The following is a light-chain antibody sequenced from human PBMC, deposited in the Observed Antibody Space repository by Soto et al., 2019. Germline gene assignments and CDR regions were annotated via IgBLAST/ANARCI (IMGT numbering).Light chain of an antibody. CDR3: QQSYSTPRT. CDR2: AAS. J-gene: IGKJ2*01. CDR1: QSISTY. V-gene: IGKV1-39*01. Sequence: DLQMTQSPSSLSASVGDRVTITGRASQSISTYLNWYQQKPGKAPKLLIYAASSFQSGVPSRFSGSGSGTHFTLTISSLQPEDFATYYCQQSYSTPRTFGQGTKLEIK.